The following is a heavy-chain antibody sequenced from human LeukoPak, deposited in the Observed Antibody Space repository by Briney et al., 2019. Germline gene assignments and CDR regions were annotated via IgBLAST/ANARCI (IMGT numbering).Heavy chain of an antibody. V-gene: IGHV3-7*03. CDR1: GFIFSSYW. CDR3: TKDSDLDY. Sequence: GGSLRLSCAASGFIFSSYWMSWVRQAPGKGLEWVANIKQDGSEKYYVDSVKGRFTISRDNAKKSLYLQMNSLRAEDTAIYYCTKDSDLDYWGQGTLVTVSS. J-gene: IGHJ4*02. CDR2: IKQDGSEK.